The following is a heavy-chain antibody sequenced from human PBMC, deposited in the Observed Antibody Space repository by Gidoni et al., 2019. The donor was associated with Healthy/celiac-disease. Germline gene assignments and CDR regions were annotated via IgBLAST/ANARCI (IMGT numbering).Heavy chain of an antibody. Sequence: EVQLVQSGAEVKKPGESLKISCKGSGYSFTSYWIGWVRQMPGKGLEWMGIIYPGDPDTRYSPAFQGQVTISADKSISTAYLQWSSLKASDTAMYYCARGGGGYSSSWFLDYYYYYMDVWGKGTTVTVSS. V-gene: IGHV5-51*03. D-gene: IGHD6-13*01. J-gene: IGHJ6*03. CDR2: IYPGDPDT. CDR1: GYSFTSYW. CDR3: ARGGGGYSSSWFLDYYYYYMDV.